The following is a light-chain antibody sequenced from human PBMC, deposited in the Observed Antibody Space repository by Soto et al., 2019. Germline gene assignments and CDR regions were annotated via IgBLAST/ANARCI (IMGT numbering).Light chain of an antibody. J-gene: IGKJ3*01. Sequence: EIVLTQSPGTVSLSPGERATLSCRASQGISNSYLAWYQQKPGQAPRLLIYGASNRATGTPDRFSGSGSGTDLTLAINRLEPEDFAVYYCQQYGTSPFTFGPGTKVDIK. V-gene: IGKV3-20*01. CDR2: GAS. CDR1: QGISNSY. CDR3: QQYGTSPFT.